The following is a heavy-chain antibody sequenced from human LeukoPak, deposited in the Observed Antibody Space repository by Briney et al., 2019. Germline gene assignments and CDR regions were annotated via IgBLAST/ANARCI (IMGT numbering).Heavy chain of an antibody. D-gene: IGHD6-6*01. V-gene: IGHV1-69*05. Sequence: SVKVSCKASGGTFSSYAISWVRQAPGQGPEWMGRIIPIFGTANYAQKFQGRVTITTDESTSTAYMELSSLRSEDTAVYYCARSIRAARYDYWGQGTLVTVSS. CDR1: GGTFSSYA. CDR3: ARSIRAARYDY. J-gene: IGHJ4*02. CDR2: IIPIFGTA.